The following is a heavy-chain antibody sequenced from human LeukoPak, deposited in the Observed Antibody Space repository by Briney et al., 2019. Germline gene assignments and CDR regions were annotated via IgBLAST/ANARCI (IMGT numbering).Heavy chain of an antibody. CDR1: GYTFTGYY. CDR3: AREIGPDTGYYYYYMDV. J-gene: IGHJ6*03. V-gene: IGHV1-2*02. Sequence: GASLKVSCKASGYTFTGYYMHWVRQAPGQGLEWMGWINPNSGGTNYAQKFQGRVTMTRDTSISTAYMELSSLRAEDTALYHCAREIGPDTGYYYYYMDVWGKGTTVTISS. CDR2: INPNSGGT.